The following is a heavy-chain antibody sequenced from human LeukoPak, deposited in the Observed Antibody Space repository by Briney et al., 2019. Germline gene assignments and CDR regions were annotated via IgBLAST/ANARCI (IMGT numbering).Heavy chain of an antibody. Sequence: GGSLRLSCAASGFTFSSYGMHWVRQAPGKGLEWVAVISYDGSNKYYADSVKGRFTISRDNSKNTLYLQMNSLRAEDTAVYYCATSYGSGSYSYYFDYWGQGTLVTVSS. CDR1: GFTFSSYG. J-gene: IGHJ4*02. V-gene: IGHV3-30*03. D-gene: IGHD3-10*01. CDR3: ATSYGSGSYSYYFDY. CDR2: ISYDGSNK.